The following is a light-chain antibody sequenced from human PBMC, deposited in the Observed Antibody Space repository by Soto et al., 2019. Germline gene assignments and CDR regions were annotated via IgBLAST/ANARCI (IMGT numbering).Light chain of an antibody. V-gene: IGKV3-20*01. Sequence: EIVLTQSPGIFSLSPGEIASLSCGASQSIISSFLAWYQQKPGQAPRLLIYGASSRATGIPDRFSGTGSETDFTLTISRLEPEDFAVYYCQQYDNSPITFGQGTRLEVK. CDR1: QSIISSF. CDR3: QQYDNSPIT. CDR2: GAS. J-gene: IGKJ5*01.